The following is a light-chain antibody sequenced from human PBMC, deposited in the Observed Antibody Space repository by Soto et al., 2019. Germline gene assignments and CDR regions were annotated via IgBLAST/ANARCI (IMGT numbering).Light chain of an antibody. V-gene: IGKV3-15*01. Sequence: EIVMTQSPATLSVSPGERATLSCRASQSVAGNLAWYQQKPGQAPRLLISGASTRATGFPARFSGSGSGTEFTLTISSLQSEDFAVYYCQQYNNWPQTFGQVTKVEIK. J-gene: IGKJ1*01. CDR2: GAS. CDR3: QQYNNWPQT. CDR1: QSVAGN.